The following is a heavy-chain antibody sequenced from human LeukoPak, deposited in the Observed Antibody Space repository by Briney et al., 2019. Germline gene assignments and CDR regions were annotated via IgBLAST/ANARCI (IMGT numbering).Heavy chain of an antibody. Sequence: GGSLRLSCAASGFTVSSNYISWVRQAPGKGLEWVSVIYSGGSTYYADSVKGRFTISRDNSKNTLYLQMNSLRAEDTAVYYCARVGARYYGSGSYDGYYFDYWGQGTLVTVSS. CDR1: GFTVSSNY. J-gene: IGHJ4*02. CDR2: IYSGGST. V-gene: IGHV3-53*01. D-gene: IGHD3-10*01. CDR3: ARVGARYYGSGSYDGYYFDY.